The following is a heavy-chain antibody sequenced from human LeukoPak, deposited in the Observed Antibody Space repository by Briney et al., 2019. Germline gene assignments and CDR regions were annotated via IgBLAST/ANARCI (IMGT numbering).Heavy chain of an antibody. CDR3: ARSSPPTYYHFYYYMDV. Sequence: ASVKVSCKASGYTFTVYYIHWVRQAPGQGLEWMGWIDPKSGGTNYAQNFQGRVTLTRDTSVSTAYMELSSLRSDDTAVYYCARSSPPTYYHFYYYMDVWGKGSTVTVSS. CDR1: GYTFTVYY. D-gene: IGHD6-13*01. J-gene: IGHJ6*03. CDR2: IDPKSGGT. V-gene: IGHV1-2*02.